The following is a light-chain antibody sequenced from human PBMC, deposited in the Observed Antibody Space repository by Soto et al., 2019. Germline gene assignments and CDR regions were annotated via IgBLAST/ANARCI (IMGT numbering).Light chain of an antibody. CDR2: AAS. V-gene: IGKV3-20*01. CDR1: QSVSSNS. Sequence: EIVLTQSPGTLSLSPGERATLSCRASQSVSSNSLAWYQQKPGQAPRLLIYAASSRVTGIPDRFSGSGSGTDFTLTISRLEPEEFAVYYCQQYGSLTPTFGQGTKVDI. J-gene: IGKJ1*01. CDR3: QQYGSLTPT.